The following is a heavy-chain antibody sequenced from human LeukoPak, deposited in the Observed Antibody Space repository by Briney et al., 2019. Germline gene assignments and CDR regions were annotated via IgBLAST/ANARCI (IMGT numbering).Heavy chain of an antibody. Sequence: SGPTLVNPTQTLTLTCTFSGFSLSTSGVGVGWIRQPPGKALEWLALIYWDDDKRYSPSLKSRLTISKYTSKNQEVFTMTNLDPVDTATYSCARKPALVAVITWGFIFDAFDIWGQGTMVTVSS. D-gene: IGHD5-12*01. CDR1: GFSLSTSGVG. V-gene: IGHV2-5*02. CDR2: IYWDDDK. J-gene: IGHJ3*02. CDR3: ARKPALVAVITWGFIFDAFDI.